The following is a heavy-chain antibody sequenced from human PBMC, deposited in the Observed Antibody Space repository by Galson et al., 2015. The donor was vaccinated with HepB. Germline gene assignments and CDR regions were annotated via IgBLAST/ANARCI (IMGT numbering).Heavy chain of an antibody. CDR1: GFTFSSYS. J-gene: IGHJ5*02. D-gene: IGHD1-7*01. CDR2: ISSSSSYI. V-gene: IGHV3-21*01. CDR3: ASDITGTPGADP. Sequence: SLRLSCAASGFTFSSYSMNWVRQAPGKGLEWVSSISSSSSYIYYADSVKGRFTISRDNAKNSLYLQMNSLRAEDTAVYYCASDITGTPGADPWGQGTLVTVSS.